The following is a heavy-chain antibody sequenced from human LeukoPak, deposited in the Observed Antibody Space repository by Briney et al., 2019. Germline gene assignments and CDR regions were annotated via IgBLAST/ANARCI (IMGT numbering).Heavy chain of an antibody. Sequence: SETLSLTCTVSGGSISSYYWSWIQQPAGKGLEWIGRIYTSGSTNYNPSLKSRVTMSVDTSKNQFSLKLSSVTAADTAVYYCARDPTRITIFGADIEGNRFDPWGQGTLVTVSS. CDR3: ARDPTRITIFGADIEGNRFDP. CDR1: GGSISSYY. D-gene: IGHD3-3*01. V-gene: IGHV4-4*07. J-gene: IGHJ5*02. CDR2: IYTSGST.